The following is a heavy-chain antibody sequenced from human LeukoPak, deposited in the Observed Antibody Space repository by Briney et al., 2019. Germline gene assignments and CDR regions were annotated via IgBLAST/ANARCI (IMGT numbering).Heavy chain of an antibody. J-gene: IGHJ4*02. V-gene: IGHV4-59*01. Sequence: SETLPLTCTVSGGSISLYYWSWIRQPPGKGLEWIGYFYDTRSPKYNPSLERRVTISVDMSRNQFSLNLTSVTAADTAVYYCARGRGSLNYWGQATLVTVSS. CDR1: GGSISLYY. CDR2: FYDTRSP. CDR3: ARGRGSLNY. D-gene: IGHD3-10*01.